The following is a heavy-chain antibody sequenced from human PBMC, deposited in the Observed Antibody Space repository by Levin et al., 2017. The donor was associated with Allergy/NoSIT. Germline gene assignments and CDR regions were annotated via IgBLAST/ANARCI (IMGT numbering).Heavy chain of an antibody. Sequence: PGASVKVSCKASGYTFTSYGISWVRQAPGQGLEWMGWISAYNGNTNYAQKLQGRVTMTTDTSTSTAYMELRSLRSDDTAVYYCARGAGRRGYLGGVIIGAFDIWGQGTMVTVSS. J-gene: IGHJ3*02. CDR3: ARGAGRRGYLGGVIIGAFDI. D-gene: IGHD3-16*02. CDR2: ISAYNGNT. CDR1: GYTFTSYG. V-gene: IGHV1-18*01.